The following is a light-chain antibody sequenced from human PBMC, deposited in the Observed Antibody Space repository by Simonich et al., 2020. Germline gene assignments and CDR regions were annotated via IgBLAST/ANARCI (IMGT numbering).Light chain of an antibody. Sequence: DIQMTQSPSSLSASVGDRVTTTCRASQGSSNYLAWYQQKPGKVPKLLIYAASTLQTGVHSRFSGSGHGTDFTLTISSLQAEGAAVYYCQPSYSTPFTFGPGTPLAIQ. CDR3: QPSYSTPFT. CDR1: QGSSNY. J-gene: IGKJ3*01. CDR2: AAS. V-gene: IGKV1-27*01.